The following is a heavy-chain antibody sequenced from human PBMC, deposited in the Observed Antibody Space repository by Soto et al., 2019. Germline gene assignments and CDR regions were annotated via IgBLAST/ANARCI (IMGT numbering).Heavy chain of an antibody. CDR2: ISSTTNYI. J-gene: IGHJ4*02. Sequence: GGSLRLSCAASGFTFTRYSMNWVRQAPGKGLEWVSSISSTTNYIYYGDSMKGRFTISRDNAKNSLYLEMNSLRAEDTAVYYCARESEDLTSNFVYWGQGTLVPVYS. V-gene: IGHV3-21*06. CDR3: ARESEDLTSNFVY. CDR1: GFTFTRYS. D-gene: IGHD7-27*01.